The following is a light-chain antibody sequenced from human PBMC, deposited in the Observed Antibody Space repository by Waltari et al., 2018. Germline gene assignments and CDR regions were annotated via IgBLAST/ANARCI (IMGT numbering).Light chain of an antibody. CDR1: ILRKS. CDR2: YET. CDR3: QVWDSSSDPPHV. V-gene: IGLV3-21*04. J-gene: IGLJ1*01. Sequence: SYVLTQPPSVSVAPGETATISCGGNILRKSIHWYQQKPGQAPVLVIYYETVRPSGIPDRFSGSSSGDTATLTISRVEAGDEADYYCQVWDSSSDPPHVFGTGTKVTV.